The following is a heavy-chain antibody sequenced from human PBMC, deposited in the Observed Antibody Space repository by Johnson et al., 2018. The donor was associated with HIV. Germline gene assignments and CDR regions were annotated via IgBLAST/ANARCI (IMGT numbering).Heavy chain of an antibody. D-gene: IGHD6-19*01. J-gene: IGHJ3*02. CDR1: GLPFSSSW. Sequence: VQLVESGGGLVQPGGSLRLSCTASGLPFSSSWMTWVRQAPGKGLEWVTNIDQDGSKEFYVDSVKGRFTISRDNAKNSLYLQINSLRAEDTAVYYLARGQVQWPASVNDAFDIWGQGTMVTVSS. CDR3: ARGQVQWPASVNDAFDI. CDR2: IDQDGSKE. V-gene: IGHV3-7*01.